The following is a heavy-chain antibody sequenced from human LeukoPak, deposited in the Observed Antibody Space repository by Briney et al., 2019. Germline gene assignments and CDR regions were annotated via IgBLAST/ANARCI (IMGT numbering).Heavy chain of an antibody. J-gene: IGHJ4*02. CDR1: GFTFSSYS. Sequence: GGXXXXXCAASGFTFSSYSMNWVRQAPGKGLEWVSSISSSSSYIYYADSVKGRFTISRDNAKNSLYLQMNSLRAEDTAVYYCARDLVAAGDYWGQGTLVTVSS. D-gene: IGHD6-13*01. CDR3: ARDLVAAGDY. CDR2: ISSSSSYI. V-gene: IGHV3-21*01.